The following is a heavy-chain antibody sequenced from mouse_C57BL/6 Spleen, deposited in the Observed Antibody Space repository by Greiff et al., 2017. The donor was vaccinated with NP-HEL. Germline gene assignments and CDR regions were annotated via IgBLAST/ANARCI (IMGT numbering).Heavy chain of an antibody. V-gene: IGHV2-6*01. CDR2: IWGVGST. D-gene: IGHD4-1*01. J-gene: IGHJ3*01. CDR1: GFSLTSYG. Sequence: VQVESGPGLVAPSQSLSITCTVSGFSLTSYGVDWVRQSPGKGLEWLGVIWGVGSTNYNSALKSRLSISKDNSKSQVFLKMNSLQTDDTAMYYCASSKLGRFAYWGQGTLVTVSA. CDR3: ASSKLGRFAY.